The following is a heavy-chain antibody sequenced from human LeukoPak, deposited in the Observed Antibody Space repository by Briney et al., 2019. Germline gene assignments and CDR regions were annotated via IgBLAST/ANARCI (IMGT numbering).Heavy chain of an antibody. D-gene: IGHD3-16*02. CDR3: ARDNGYYDYVWGSHRQRGNWFDP. V-gene: IGHV4-4*07. J-gene: IGHJ5*02. CDR2: IYTSGST. CDR1: GGSISSYY. Sequence: SETLSLTCTVSGGSISSYYWSWIRQPAGKGLEWIGRIYTSGSTNYNPSLKSRVTMSVDTSKNQFSLKLSSVTAADTAVYYCARDNGYYDYVWGSHRQRGNWFDPWGQGTLVTVSS.